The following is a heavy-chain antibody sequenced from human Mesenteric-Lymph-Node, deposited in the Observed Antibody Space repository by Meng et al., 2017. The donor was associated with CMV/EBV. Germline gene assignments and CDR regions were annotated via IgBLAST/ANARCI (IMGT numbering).Heavy chain of an antibody. J-gene: IGHJ4*02. CDR3: ARETDSGWRGVDS. CDR1: GFTFSNYW. CDR2: IKTDGRDT. D-gene: IGHD6-19*01. Sequence: GKSLKISCAASGFTFSNYWMHWVRQAPGKGLVWVSRIKTDGRDTSYADSVKGRFTISRDNAKNTLYLQMNSLRLEDTALYYCARETDSGWRGVDSWGQGTLVTVSS. V-gene: IGHV3-74*01.